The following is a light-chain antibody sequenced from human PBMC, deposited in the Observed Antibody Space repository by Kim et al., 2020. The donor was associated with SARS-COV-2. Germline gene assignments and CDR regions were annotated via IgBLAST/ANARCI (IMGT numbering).Light chain of an antibody. CDR2: GAS. V-gene: IGKV3-20*01. CDR3: QQYGSSPLT. Sequence: SPGERATLSCRASQSVSSSYLAWYQQKPGQAPRLLIYGASSRATGIPDRFRGSGSGTDFTLTISRLEPEDFAVYYCQQYGSSPLTFGQGTKLDIK. CDR1: QSVSSSY. J-gene: IGKJ1*01.